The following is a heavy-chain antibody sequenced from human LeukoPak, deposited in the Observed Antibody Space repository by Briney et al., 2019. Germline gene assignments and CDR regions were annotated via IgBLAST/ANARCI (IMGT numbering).Heavy chain of an antibody. J-gene: IGHJ4*02. CDR3: ARVRGWTTTTPLTDY. CDR2: INWNGGST. D-gene: IGHD3/OR15-3a*01. V-gene: IGHV3-20*04. CDR1: GFTFGDYA. Sequence: GGSLRLSCTASGFTFGDYAMSWVRQAPGKGLEWVSGINWNGGSTGYADSVKGRFTISRDNAKNSLYLQMNSLRAEDTALYYCARVRGWTTTTPLTDYWGQGTLVTVSS.